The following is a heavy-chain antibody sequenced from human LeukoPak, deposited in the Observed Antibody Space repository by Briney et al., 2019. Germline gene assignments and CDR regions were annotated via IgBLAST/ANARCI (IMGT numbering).Heavy chain of an antibody. J-gene: IGHJ6*03. CDR1: GYTFTSYG. CDR2: ISAYNGNT. V-gene: IGHV1-18*01. CDR3: ARRPPYYCYYYMDV. Sequence: GASVKVSCKASGYTFTSYGISWVRQAPGQGLEWMGWISAYNGNTNYAQKLQGRVTMTTDTSTSTAYMELRSLRSDDTAVYYCARRPPYYCYYYMDVWGKGTTVTVSS.